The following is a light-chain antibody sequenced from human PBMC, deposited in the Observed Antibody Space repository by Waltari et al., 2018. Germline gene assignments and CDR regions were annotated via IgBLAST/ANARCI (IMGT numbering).Light chain of an antibody. J-gene: IGKJ2*01. CDR1: QSISSY. CDR3: QRYGDSPKYT. Sequence: DIQMTQSPSSLSASVGDRVTITCRESQSISSYLNWYQQKPGKAPKLLIYAASSLQSGVTSRFSGSGSGTDFTLTIRSLQPEDVAVYYCQRYGDSPKYTFGQGTKLEIK. V-gene: IGKV1-39*02. CDR2: AAS.